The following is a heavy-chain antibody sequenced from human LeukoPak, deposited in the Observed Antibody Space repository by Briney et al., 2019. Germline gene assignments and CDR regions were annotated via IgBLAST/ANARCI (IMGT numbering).Heavy chain of an antibody. V-gene: IGHV4-39*07. CDR3: ARHTVTYYWYFDL. J-gene: IGHJ2*01. D-gene: IGHD4-11*01. CDR2: IYYSGST. Sequence: SETLSLTCTVSGGSISSSSYYWGWIRQPPGKGLEWIGSIYYSGSTYYNPSLKSRVTISVDTSKNQFSLKLTSVTAADTAVYYCARHTVTYYWYFDLWGRGALVTVSS. CDR1: GGSISSSSYY.